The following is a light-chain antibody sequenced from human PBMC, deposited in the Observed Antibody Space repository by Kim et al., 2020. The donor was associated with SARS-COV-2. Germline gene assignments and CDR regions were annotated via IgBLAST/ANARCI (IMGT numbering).Light chain of an antibody. Sequence: DIQMTQSPSTLSASVGDRVTITCRASQSVSSWLAWYQQKPGKAPKLLIYKASSLESEVPSRFSGSGSGTEFTLTISSLQPDDFATYYCQQYNSYSPAFGQGTKVDIK. V-gene: IGKV1-5*03. CDR3: QQYNSYSPA. CDR2: KAS. CDR1: QSVSSW. J-gene: IGKJ1*01.